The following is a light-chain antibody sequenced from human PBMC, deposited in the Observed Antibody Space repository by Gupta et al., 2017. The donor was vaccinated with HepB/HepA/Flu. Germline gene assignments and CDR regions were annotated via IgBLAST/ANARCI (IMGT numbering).Light chain of an antibody. CDR3: KQYDNLPTFT. J-gene: IGKJ3*01. Sequence: DIQMTQSPSSLSASVGDRVTITCQASQDISNYLNWYRQKPGKAPKLLIYDASNLETGVPSRFSGSGSGTDFTFTISSLQPEDIATYYCKQYDNLPTFTFGPGTKVDIK. CDR1: QDISNY. V-gene: IGKV1-33*01. CDR2: DAS.